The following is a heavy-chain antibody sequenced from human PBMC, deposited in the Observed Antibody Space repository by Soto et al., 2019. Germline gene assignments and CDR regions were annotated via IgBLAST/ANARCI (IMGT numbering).Heavy chain of an antibody. D-gene: IGHD1-26*01. Sequence: QVQLQESGPGLVKPSETLSLTCTVSGGTISSWYCSWVRHPPGKGLEWMGYIYYSGSTNGNPSLKSRVTISVDTSKNQFSLKLSSVTAADTAVYYCARRYGSAIDYWGQGTLVTVSS. CDR1: GGTISSWY. V-gene: IGHV4-59*08. CDR2: IYYSGST. J-gene: IGHJ4*02. CDR3: ARRYGSAIDY.